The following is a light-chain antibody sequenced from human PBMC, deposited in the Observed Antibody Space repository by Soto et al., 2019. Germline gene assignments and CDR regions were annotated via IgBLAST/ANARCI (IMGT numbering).Light chain of an antibody. J-gene: IGLJ1*01. Sequence: QPVLTQSPSASASLGASVKLTCTLSSGHSSYAIAWHQQQPEMGPRYLMELNSDGTHRKGDGIPDRVSGSSSGAERYLIIPSLQSEDEGAYSWQAWGTAFYVFGTGTTLPVL. V-gene: IGLV4-69*01. CDR2: LNSDGTH. CDR1: SGHSSYA. CDR3: QAWGTAFYV.